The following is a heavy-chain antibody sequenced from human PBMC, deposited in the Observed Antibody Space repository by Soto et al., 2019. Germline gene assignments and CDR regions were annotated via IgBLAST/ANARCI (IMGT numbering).Heavy chain of an antibody. CDR1: GFTFSTAW. Sequence: EVQLVESGGGLVKPGGSLTLSCAASGFTFSTAWINWVRQAPGKGLEWVGRIKSKIDGGTTDFAASVKGRFAISRDDSTDTVYLQMNSLKPEDTAMYYCARVADCTYSSNCNGRAAFDMWGQGTMVTVSS. D-gene: IGHD6-13*01. J-gene: IGHJ3*02. CDR2: IKSKIDGGTT. V-gene: IGHV3-15*07. CDR3: ARVADCTYSSNCNGRAAFDM.